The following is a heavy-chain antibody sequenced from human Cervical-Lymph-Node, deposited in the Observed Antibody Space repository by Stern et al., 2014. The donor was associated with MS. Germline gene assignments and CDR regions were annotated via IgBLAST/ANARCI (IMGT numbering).Heavy chain of an antibody. CDR2: VYYSGTT. Sequence: QLQLQESGPGLVKPSETLSLTCPMSGGSISTYYWSWIRQPPGKGLAYIGYVYYSGTTMYNPSLKSRVTISVDTSKMQFSLKLSSVSAADTAVYYCARGLRVVRPAGTTSYFDTWGQGILVTVSS. CDR1: GGSISTYY. D-gene: IGHD1-1*01. J-gene: IGHJ5*02. CDR3: ARGLRVVRPAGTTSYFDT. V-gene: IGHV4-59*01.